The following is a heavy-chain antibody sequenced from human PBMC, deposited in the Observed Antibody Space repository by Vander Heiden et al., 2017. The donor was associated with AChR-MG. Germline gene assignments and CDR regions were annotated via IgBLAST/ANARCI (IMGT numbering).Heavy chain of an antibody. CDR2: ISWNSGSI. Sequence: EVQLVESGGGLVQPGRSLRLSCAASGFTFDDYAMHWVRQAPGKGLEWVSGISWNSGSIGYADSVKGRFTISRDNAKNSLYLQMNSLRAEDTALYYCAKDLKGDGYNSRPYWGQGTLVTVSS. CDR3: AKDLKGDGYNSRPY. CDR1: GFTFDDYA. D-gene: IGHD5-12*01. V-gene: IGHV3-9*01. J-gene: IGHJ4*02.